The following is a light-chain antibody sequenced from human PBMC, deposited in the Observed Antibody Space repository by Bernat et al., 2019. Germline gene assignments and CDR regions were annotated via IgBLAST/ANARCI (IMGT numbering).Light chain of an antibody. CDR3: QQYTSYPLT. Sequence: DIQMTQSPSSLSASVGDRVTITCRASQGIGSWLACYQQKPEKAPKSLIHAASSLQSGVPSRFSGSGSGTDFTLTISNLQPEDFATYYCQQYTSYPLTFVGGTNVEIK. CDR1: QGIGSW. V-gene: IGKV1D-16*01. CDR2: AAS. J-gene: IGKJ4*01.